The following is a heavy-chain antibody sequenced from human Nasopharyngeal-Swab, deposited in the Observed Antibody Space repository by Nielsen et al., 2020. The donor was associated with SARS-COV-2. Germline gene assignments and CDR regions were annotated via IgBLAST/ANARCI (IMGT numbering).Heavy chain of an antibody. CDR1: GYTFTGYY. D-gene: IGHD1-26*01. Sequence: ASVKVSCKASGYTFTGYYMHWVRQAPGQGLEWMGRINPNSGGTNYAQKFQGRVTMTRDTSTSTVYMELSSLRSEDTAVYYCARDTVPGSYYSLSWFDPWGQGTLVTVSS. V-gene: IGHV1-2*06. CDR3: ARDTVPGSYYSLSWFDP. CDR2: INPNSGGT. J-gene: IGHJ5*02.